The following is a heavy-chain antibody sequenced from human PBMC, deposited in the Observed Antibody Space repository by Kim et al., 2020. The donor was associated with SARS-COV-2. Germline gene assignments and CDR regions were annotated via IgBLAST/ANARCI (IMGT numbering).Heavy chain of an antibody. D-gene: IGHD2-2*01. Sequence: GGSLRLSCTASEFNFGDYSINWIRHAPGKRLEWVGLIRSKALGGTTEYAASVKGRFTISRDDSKSIAHLQMNSLRIEDTAVYFCSRTRPARHFD. CDR2: IRSKALGGTT. V-gene: IGHV3-49*03. CDR1: EFNFGDYS. CDR3: SRTRPARHFD. J-gene: IGHJ4*01.